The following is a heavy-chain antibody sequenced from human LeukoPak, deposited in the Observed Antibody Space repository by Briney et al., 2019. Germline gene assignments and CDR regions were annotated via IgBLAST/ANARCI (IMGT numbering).Heavy chain of an antibody. Sequence: PSETLSLTCTVSGGSISSNNYNWGWIRQPPGKGLEWIGNIYYSGSTYYNPSLKSRVTISVDTSKNQYSLKLSSVTAADTAVYYCAREVAGTPWIDYWGQGTLVTVS. CDR3: AREVAGTPWIDY. D-gene: IGHD6-19*01. J-gene: IGHJ4*02. CDR1: GGSISSNNYN. V-gene: IGHV4-39*02. CDR2: IYYSGST.